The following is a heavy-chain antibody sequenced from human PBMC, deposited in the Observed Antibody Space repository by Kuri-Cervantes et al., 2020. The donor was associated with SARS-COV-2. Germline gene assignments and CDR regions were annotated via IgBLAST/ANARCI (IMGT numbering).Heavy chain of an antibody. J-gene: IGHJ3*01. CDR2: ISYDGGKK. D-gene: IGHD1-26*01. Sequence: GESLKISCAASGFTLSRYAMHWVRQAPGKGLKWVALISYDGGKKYYADSVKGRFTISRDNSKNTLYLQMNSLRADDTAVYYCAKSPVDSGTYLSPAFDFWGQGTMVTVSS. V-gene: IGHV3-30*04. CDR1: GFTLSRYA. CDR3: AKSPVDSGTYLSPAFDF.